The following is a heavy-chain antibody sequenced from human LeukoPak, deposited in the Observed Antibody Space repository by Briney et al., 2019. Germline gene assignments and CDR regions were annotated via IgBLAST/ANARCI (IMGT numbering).Heavy chain of an antibody. D-gene: IGHD6-13*01. V-gene: IGHV3-74*01. CDR2: INTDGSST. CDR1: GFTFSSYW. Sequence: PGGSLRLSCAASGFTFSSYWMHWVRQAPGKGLVWVSRINTDGSSTSYADSVKGRFTISRDNAKNTLYLQMNSLRAEDTAVYYCARDPSSSCLFDYWGQGTLVTVSS. CDR3: ARDPSSSCLFDY. J-gene: IGHJ4*02.